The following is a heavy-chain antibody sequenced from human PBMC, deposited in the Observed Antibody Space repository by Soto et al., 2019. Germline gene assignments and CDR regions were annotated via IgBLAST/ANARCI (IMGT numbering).Heavy chain of an antibody. CDR2: IYYSGST. CDR3: ASSTMGFWSGYAQTYYHYGMDV. Sequence: SETLSLTCTVSGGSISSSSYYWGWIRQPPGKGLEWIGSIYYSGSTYYNPSLKSRVTISVDTSKNQFSLKLSSVTAADTAVYYCASSTMGFWSGYAQTYYHYGMDVWGQGTTVTVSS. V-gene: IGHV4-39*01. D-gene: IGHD3-3*01. J-gene: IGHJ6*02. CDR1: GGSISSSSYY.